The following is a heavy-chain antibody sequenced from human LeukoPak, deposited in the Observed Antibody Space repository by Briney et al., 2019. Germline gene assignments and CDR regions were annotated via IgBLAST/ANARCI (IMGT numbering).Heavy chain of an antibody. CDR3: VRDSYCGGDCYRLHDL. Sequence: GGSLRLSCAASGFTFSMFSMNWVRQAPGKGREWISYIGSSSSTIHYADSVKGGFTISRDNAKKSLYLQMSSLRAEDTALYFCVRDSYCGGDCYRLHDLWGQGTLVAVSS. CDR1: GFTFSMFS. J-gene: IGHJ4*02. CDR2: IGSSSSTI. V-gene: IGHV3-48*01. D-gene: IGHD2-21*02.